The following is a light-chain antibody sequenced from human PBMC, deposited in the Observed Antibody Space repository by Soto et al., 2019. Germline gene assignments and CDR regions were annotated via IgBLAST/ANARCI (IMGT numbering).Light chain of an antibody. Sequence: EIVLTQSPGSLSLSPGGRATLSCRASQSISSTYIAWYQQKRGQAPRLLIFGASSRATGIPDRFSGSGSGTDFSLTISRLEPEDSAVYFCQQYVRSPYTFGPGTKVDIK. CDR2: GAS. CDR3: QQYVRSPYT. J-gene: IGKJ3*01. CDR1: QSISSTY. V-gene: IGKV3-20*01.